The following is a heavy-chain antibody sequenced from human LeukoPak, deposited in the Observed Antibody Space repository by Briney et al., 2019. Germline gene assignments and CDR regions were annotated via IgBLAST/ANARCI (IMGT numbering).Heavy chain of an antibody. CDR3: ARAEGGYYDSSGYSPASIAFDI. Sequence: GASVKVSCKASGYTFTSYGISWVRQAPGPGLEWMGWISAYNGNTNYAQKLQGRVTMTTDTSTSTAYMELRSLRSDDTAVYYCARAEGGYYDSSGYSPASIAFDIWGQGTMVTVSS. CDR2: ISAYNGNT. D-gene: IGHD3-22*01. J-gene: IGHJ3*02. V-gene: IGHV1-18*01. CDR1: GYTFTSYG.